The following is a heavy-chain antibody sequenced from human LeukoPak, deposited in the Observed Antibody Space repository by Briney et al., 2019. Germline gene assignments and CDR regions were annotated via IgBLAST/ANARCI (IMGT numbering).Heavy chain of an antibody. J-gene: IGHJ3*02. V-gene: IGHV1-2*02. Sequence: GASVKVSCKASGYTFTGYYMHWVRQAPGQGLEWMGWINPNSGGTNYAQKFQGRVTMTRDTSISTAYMELSRLRSDDTAVYYCASHSGSYYLVAFDIWGQGTMVTVSS. CDR3: ASHSGSYYLVAFDI. D-gene: IGHD1-26*01. CDR1: GYTFTGYY. CDR2: INPNSGGT.